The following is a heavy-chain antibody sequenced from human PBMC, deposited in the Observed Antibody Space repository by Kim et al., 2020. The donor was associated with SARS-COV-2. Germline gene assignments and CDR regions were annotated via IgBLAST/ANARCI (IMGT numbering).Heavy chain of an antibody. D-gene: IGHD3-22*01. J-gene: IGHJ4*02. V-gene: IGHV3-21*01. CDR3: ARGADYYDSSGPGL. CDR2: ISSSSSYI. Sequence: GGSLRLSCAASGFTFSSYSMNWVRQAPGKGLEWVSSISSSSSYIYYADSVKGRFTISRDNAKNSLYLQMNSLRAEDTAVYYCARGADYYDSSGPGLWGQGTLVTVSS. CDR1: GFTFSSYS.